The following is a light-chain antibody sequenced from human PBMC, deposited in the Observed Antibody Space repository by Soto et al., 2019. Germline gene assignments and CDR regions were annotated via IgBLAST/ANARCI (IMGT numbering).Light chain of an antibody. CDR3: QQYNSYST. J-gene: IGKJ1*01. CDR2: KAS. Sequence: EIPMTQSPSTLSASVGDRVTITCRASQYISTWLAWYQQKPGKAPKLLISKASSLESGVPSRFSGSGSGTEFTLTISSLQPDDFATYYCQQYNSYSTFGQGTKVEVK. V-gene: IGKV1-5*03. CDR1: QYISTW.